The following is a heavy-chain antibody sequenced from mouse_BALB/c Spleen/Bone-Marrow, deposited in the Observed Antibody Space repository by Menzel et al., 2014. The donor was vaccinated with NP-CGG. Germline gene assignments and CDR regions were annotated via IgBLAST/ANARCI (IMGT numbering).Heavy chain of an antibody. CDR2: IYPSDSYT. CDR3: TRGSSYVGYAFDC. J-gene: IGHJ4*01. V-gene: IGHV1-69*02. D-gene: IGHD1-1*01. Sequence: QAQLQQSGAELERPGASVMLSCKSSGYTFTYNWLNWVKQRHGQGLEWIGDIYPSDSYTNYNQKFKDKATLTVDKSSSTAYMQRSSPTSEESAVYYCTRGSSYVGYAFDCWGQGTSVTVSS. CDR1: GYTFTYNW.